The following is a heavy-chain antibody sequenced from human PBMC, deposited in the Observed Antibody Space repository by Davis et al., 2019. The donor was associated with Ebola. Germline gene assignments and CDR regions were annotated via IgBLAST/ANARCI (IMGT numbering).Heavy chain of an antibody. Sequence: GESLKISCAASGFTFSSYGMHWVRQAPGKGLEWVAVISSDGSEQYYGDSVKGRLTISRDNSKNTLYLQMDNLRAEDTAVYYCAPQGWCGGIPCIHAPSGYWGQGTPVTVSS. V-gene: IGHV3-30*03. CDR1: GFTFSSYG. CDR2: ISSDGSEQ. D-gene: IGHD2-21*01. CDR3: APQGWCGGIPCIHAPSGY. J-gene: IGHJ4*02.